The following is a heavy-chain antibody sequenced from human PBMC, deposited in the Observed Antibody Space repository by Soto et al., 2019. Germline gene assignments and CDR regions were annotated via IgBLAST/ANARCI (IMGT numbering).Heavy chain of an antibody. CDR2: IYYSGST. CDR1: GGSVSSGSYY. CDR3: ARKPDRSWFDP. Sequence: SETLSLTCTVSGGSVSSGSYYWSWIRQPPGKGLEWIGYIYYSGSTNYNPSLKSRVTISVDTSKNQFSLKLSSVTAADTAVYYCARKPDRSWFDPWGQGTLVTVSS. D-gene: IGHD2-2*01. J-gene: IGHJ5*02. V-gene: IGHV4-61*01.